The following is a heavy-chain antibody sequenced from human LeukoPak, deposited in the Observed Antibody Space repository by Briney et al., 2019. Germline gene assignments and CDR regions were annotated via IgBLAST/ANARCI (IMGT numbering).Heavy chain of an antibody. Sequence: GVSLRLSCAASGFTFSSYSMTWVRQAPGKGLEWVSYISSSSSDIDYADSLKGRITISRDNAKDSLYLQMDSLRAEDTAVYYCARDHRPGFYYDSSGYQVWYFDLWGRGTLVTVSS. CDR2: ISSSSSDI. J-gene: IGHJ2*01. CDR3: ARDHRPGFYYDSSGYQVWYFDL. D-gene: IGHD3-22*01. V-gene: IGHV3-21*01. CDR1: GFTFSSYS.